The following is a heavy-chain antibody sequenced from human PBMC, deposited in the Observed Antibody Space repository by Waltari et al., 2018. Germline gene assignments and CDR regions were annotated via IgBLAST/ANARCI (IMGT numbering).Heavy chain of an antibody. CDR3: ARGLLRGYFDY. D-gene: IGHD2-15*01. Sequence: QVQLVQSGAEVKKPGASVKVSCKASGYTFTSYAMHWVRQAPGQRLEWMGWLNAGNGNTKYSQKFQGRVTITRDTSASTAYMELSSLRAEDTAGYYCARGLLRGYFDYWGQGTLVTVSS. J-gene: IGHJ4*02. CDR2: LNAGNGNT. CDR1: GYTFTSYA. V-gene: IGHV1-3*01.